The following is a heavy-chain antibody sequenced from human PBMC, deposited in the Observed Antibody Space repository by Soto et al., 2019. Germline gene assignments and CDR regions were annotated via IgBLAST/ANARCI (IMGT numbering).Heavy chain of an antibody. CDR2: IGWNSGNI. V-gene: IGHV3-9*01. D-gene: IGHD4-17*01. CDR3: AKDRGKVYGAQFDY. Sequence: DVQLVESGGGLEQPGRSLRLSCAASGFTFDDYAMHWVRQAPGKGLEWVSGIGWNSGNIDYGDSVKGRFTISRDNAKNSLYLQMNSLRPEDTALYYCAKDRGKVYGAQFDYWGQGTLVTVSS. CDR1: GFTFDDYA. J-gene: IGHJ4*02.